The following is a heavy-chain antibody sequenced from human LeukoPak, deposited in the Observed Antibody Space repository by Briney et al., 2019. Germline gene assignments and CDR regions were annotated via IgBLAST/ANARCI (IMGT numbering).Heavy chain of an antibody. V-gene: IGHV1-18*01. J-gene: IGHJ4*02. CDR3: ATRLEGGGLPTYDDY. CDR2: ISAYNGNT. D-gene: IGHD1-26*01. CDR1: GYTFTSYG. Sequence: ASVKVSCKASGYTFTSYGISWVRQAPGQGLEWMGWISAYNGNTNYAQKLQGRVTMTTDTSTSTAYMELRSLRSDDTAVYYCATRLEGGGLPTYDDYWGQGTLVTVSS.